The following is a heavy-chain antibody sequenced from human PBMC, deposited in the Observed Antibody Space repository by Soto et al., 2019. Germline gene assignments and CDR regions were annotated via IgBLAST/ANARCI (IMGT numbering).Heavy chain of an antibody. CDR3: ARTEMTMLPNFAY. CDR1: GYTFTTYY. CDR2: INPNSGMT. Sequence: GASVKVSCKASGYTFTTYYLHWVRQAPGQDLEWMGWINPNSGMTNSAQKFQGRVTMTRDTSITTAYMELSRLNSDDTAVYYCARTEMTMLPNFAYWGQGTQVTVSS. J-gene: IGHJ4*02. V-gene: IGHV1-2*02. D-gene: IGHD3-10*02.